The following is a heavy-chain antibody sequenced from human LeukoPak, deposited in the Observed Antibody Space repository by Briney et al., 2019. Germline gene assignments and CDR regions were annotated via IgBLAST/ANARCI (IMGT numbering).Heavy chain of an antibody. J-gene: IGHJ3*01. CDR1: GITFEDYG. Sequence: GGSLRLSCVASGITFEDYGIHWVRQAPGKGLEWVSLISGKGDKTYYVDSVKGRFTVSRDNSRNTLYLQMDSLRDEDTAFYYCAVPTIYGVGALDVWGQGTMLMVSS. D-gene: IGHD2/OR15-2a*01. CDR3: AVPTIYGVGALDV. CDR2: ISGKGDKT. V-gene: IGHV3-43*02.